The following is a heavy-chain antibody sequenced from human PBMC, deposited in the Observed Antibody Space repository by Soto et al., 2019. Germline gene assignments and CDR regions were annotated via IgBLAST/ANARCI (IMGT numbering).Heavy chain of an antibody. J-gene: IGHJ4*02. V-gene: IGHV1-46*01. Sequence: QVQLVQSGAEVKMPGASVKVSCKAYGYTFTNHHVHWVRLAPGQGLEWMGIVTPITGATHYGARFQARVALTKDTSTNTVYLELSSLRSEDTAVYYSVREAIATFMNWGLDVWGQGTLVAVSS. D-gene: IGHD2-21*01. CDR1: GYTFTNHH. CDR3: VREAIATFMNWGLDV. CDR2: VTPITGAT.